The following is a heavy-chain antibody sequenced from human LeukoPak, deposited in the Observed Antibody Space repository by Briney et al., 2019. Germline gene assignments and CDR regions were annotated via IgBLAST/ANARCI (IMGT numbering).Heavy chain of an antibody. J-gene: IGHJ4*02. CDR3: ARDLVVVDAAPLDS. CDR1: EVSFSSYE. D-gene: IGHD2-15*01. Sequence: GGSLRLSCEASEVSFSSYEMNWVRQAPGKGLEWVSYISSSGSTKHYADSMKGRFTTSRDNAKNSLYLQMNSLRAEDTAVYYCARDLVVVDAAPLDSWGQGTLVTVSS. V-gene: IGHV3-48*03. CDR2: ISSSGSTK.